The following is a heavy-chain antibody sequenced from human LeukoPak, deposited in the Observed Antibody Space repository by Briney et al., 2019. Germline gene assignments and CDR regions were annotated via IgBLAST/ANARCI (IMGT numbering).Heavy chain of an antibody. Sequence: PGGSLRLSCAASGFTFSSYAMSWVRQPPGKGLEWVSAICGSGGSTYYADSVKGRFTISRDNSKNTRYLQMNSLRAEDTAVYYCAKTPYGNYYYYMDVWGKGTTVTVSS. V-gene: IGHV3-23*01. D-gene: IGHD3-10*01. CDR3: AKTPYGNYYYYMDV. CDR1: GFTFSSYA. CDR2: ICGSGGST. J-gene: IGHJ6*03.